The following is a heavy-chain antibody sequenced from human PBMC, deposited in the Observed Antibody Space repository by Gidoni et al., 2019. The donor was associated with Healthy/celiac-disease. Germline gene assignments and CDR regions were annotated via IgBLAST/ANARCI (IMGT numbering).Heavy chain of an antibody. D-gene: IGHD4-17*01. CDR1: WFSFRTSGVG. V-gene: IGHV2-5*02. CDR2: IYWDDDK. Sequence: QITLKESGPTLVKPTQTLTPTCTFTWFSFRTSGVGVGWIRQPPGKALEWLALIYWDDDKRYSPSLKSRLTNTKDTSKNQVVLTMTNMDPVDTATYYCAHRPDDNYGFDYWGQGTLVTVSS. CDR3: AHRPDDNYGFDY. J-gene: IGHJ4*02.